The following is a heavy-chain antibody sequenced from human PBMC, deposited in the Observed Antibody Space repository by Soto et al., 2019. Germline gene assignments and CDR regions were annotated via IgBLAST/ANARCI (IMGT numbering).Heavy chain of an antibody. CDR3: VKVGPKISVRSYYDY. D-gene: IGHD2-15*01. Sequence: AGGSLRLSCSASGFTFSDYSMHWVRQAPGKGLDYVSAISSSGDNTYYADSVKGRFTISRDNSKNSLYLQMSSLRAEDTAVYYCVKVGPKISVRSYYDYWGQGTRVTVSS. CDR2: ISSSGDNT. J-gene: IGHJ4*02. CDR1: GFTFSDYS. V-gene: IGHV3-64D*08.